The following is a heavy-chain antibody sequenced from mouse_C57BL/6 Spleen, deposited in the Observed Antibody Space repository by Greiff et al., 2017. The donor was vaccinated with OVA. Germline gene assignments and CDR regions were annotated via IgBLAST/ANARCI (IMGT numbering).Heavy chain of an antibody. J-gene: IGHJ2*01. V-gene: IGHV5-17*01. Sequence: DVHLVESGGGLVKPGGSLKLSCAASGFTFSDYGMHWVRQAPEQGLEWVAYISSGSSTIYYADTVKGRFTISRDNAKNTLFLQMTSLRSEDTAMYYCATLTGDFDYWGQGTTLTVSS. CDR1: GFTFSDYG. CDR2: ISSGSSTI. D-gene: IGHD4-1*01. CDR3: ATLTGDFDY.